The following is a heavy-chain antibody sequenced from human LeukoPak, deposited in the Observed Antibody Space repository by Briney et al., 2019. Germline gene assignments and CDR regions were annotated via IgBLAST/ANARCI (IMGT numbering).Heavy chain of an antibody. V-gene: IGHV1-46*01. Sequence: ASVTVSCKASGYTFTSYYMHWVRQAPGQGLEWMGIINPSGGSTSYAQKFQGRVTMTRDMSTSTVYMELSSLRSEDTAVYYCARVGEFGQPLSNWGQGTLVTVSS. D-gene: IGHD3-10*01. CDR3: ARVGEFGQPLSN. CDR1: GYTFTSYY. CDR2: INPSGGST. J-gene: IGHJ4*02.